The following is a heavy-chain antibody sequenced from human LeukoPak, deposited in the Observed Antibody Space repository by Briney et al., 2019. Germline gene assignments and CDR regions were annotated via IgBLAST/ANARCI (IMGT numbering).Heavy chain of an antibody. Sequence: GGSLTLSRAASGFTFRSYWMHWLRQDPGKGLLWVSRINSDGSSTSYADSVKGRFTISRDNAKNTLYLQMNSLRAEDTAVYYCAKRAEYGVNSYDCWGQGTLVTVSS. J-gene: IGHJ4*02. D-gene: IGHD4-17*01. CDR1: GFTFRSYW. V-gene: IGHV3-74*01. CDR3: AKRAEYGVNSYDC. CDR2: INSDGSST.